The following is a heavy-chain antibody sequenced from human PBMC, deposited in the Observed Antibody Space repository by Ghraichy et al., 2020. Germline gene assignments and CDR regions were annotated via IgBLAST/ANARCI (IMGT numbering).Heavy chain of an antibody. CDR1: GLTFSSYR. CDR2: IDSSSSYI. D-gene: IGHD2-15*01. J-gene: IGHJ3*02. CDR3: ARDPGYCSGGRCFPDAFDI. Sequence: GESLNISCVASGLTFSSYRMSWVRQAPGKGLEWVSFIDSSSSYIYYADSLKGRFTVSRDNTKNSLYLQMNSLRAEDTAMYYCARDPGYCSGGRCFPDAFDIWGQGTMVTVSS. V-gene: IGHV3-21*01.